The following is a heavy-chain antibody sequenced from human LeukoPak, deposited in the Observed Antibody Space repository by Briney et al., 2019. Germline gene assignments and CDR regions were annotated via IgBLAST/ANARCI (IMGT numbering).Heavy chain of an antibody. CDR3: ARLGLEVGGPNWFDP. CDR2: IKRDGSQK. V-gene: IGHV3-7*01. D-gene: IGHD1-1*01. J-gene: IGHJ5*02. CDR1: GFSFSSNW. Sequence: GGSLRLSCAAPGFSFSSNWMGWVRQAPGKGLEWVAHIKRDGSQKYYLDPVKGRFTISRDNAKNSLYLQTNSLRVEDTAVYYCARLGLEVGGPNWFDPWGQGTLVTVSS.